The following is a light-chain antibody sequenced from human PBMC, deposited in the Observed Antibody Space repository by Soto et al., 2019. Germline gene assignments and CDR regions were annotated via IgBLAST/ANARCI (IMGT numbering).Light chain of an antibody. Sequence: DIQLTQSLSALSASVGDRVTITCRVSQSISNSLNWYQQRPGRAPKLLIYAASTLQSGVPSRFSGSGSGTDFTLTISNLQPEDFATYYCQHFYPSPPVTFCQVTRLEI. CDR1: QSISNS. J-gene: IGKJ5*01. CDR2: AAS. V-gene: IGKV1-39*01. CDR3: QHFYPSPPVT.